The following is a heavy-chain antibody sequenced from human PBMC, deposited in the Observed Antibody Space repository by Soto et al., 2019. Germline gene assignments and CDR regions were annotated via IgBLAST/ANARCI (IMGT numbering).Heavy chain of an antibody. D-gene: IGHD4-17*01. Sequence: SETLSLTCTVSGASIITDNYFWVWIRQSPRRGLELIGSISYSGRTYDNPSLQSRVTISIDASKNQFSLKLTSVTTADTAVYYFARRRASDYGGNHHPYCFDRWGQVALVTVSS. CDR2: ISYSGRT. J-gene: IGHJ4*02. CDR3: ARRRASDYGGNHHPYCFDR. CDR1: GASIITDNYF. V-gene: IGHV4-39*01.